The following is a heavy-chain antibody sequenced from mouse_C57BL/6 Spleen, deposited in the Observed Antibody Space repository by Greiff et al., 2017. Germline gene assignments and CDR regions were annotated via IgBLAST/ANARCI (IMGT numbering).Heavy chain of an antibody. CDR3: ARGGDGLYAMDY. J-gene: IGHJ4*01. V-gene: IGHV1-53*01. CDR2: INPSTGGT. CDR1: GYTFTSYW. Sequence: QVQLQQPGTELVKPGASVKLSCKASGYTFTSYWMHWVKQRPGQGLEWIGNINPSTGGTTYNEKFKSKATLTVDKSSSTAYMQLSSLTSEDSAVYYCARGGDGLYAMDYWGQGTSVTVSS. D-gene: IGHD2-3*01.